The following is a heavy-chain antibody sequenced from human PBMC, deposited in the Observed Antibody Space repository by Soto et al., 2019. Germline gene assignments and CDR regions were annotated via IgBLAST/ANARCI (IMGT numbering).Heavy chain of an antibody. V-gene: IGHV4-59*01. D-gene: IGHD2-21*01. CDR3: AHFSDLEWFDP. CDR1: GGSISRYF. CDR2: IFYTGRT. J-gene: IGHJ5*02. Sequence: QVQLQESGPGLVRPSETLSLTCTVSGGSISRYFWSWIRQSPGKGLEWIGYIFYTGRTNYNPSLKSRVTISIDTSKNQFSLKLSSLTAADTAVYYCAHFSDLEWFDPWGQGTLVTVSS.